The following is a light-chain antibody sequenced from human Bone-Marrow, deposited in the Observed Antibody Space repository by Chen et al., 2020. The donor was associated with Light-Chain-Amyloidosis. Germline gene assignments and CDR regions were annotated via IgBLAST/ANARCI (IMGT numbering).Light chain of an antibody. CDR1: DLPTKY. CDR3: QSADSSGTYEVI. Sequence: SYELTQSPSVSVSPGQTARITCSGDDLPTKYAYWYQQKPGQAPVLVNHRDTERPSGISERFSGSSSGTTATLTLSGVQAEDAADYHCQSADSSGTYEVIFGGGTKLTVL. V-gene: IGLV3-25*03. CDR2: RDT. J-gene: IGLJ2*01.